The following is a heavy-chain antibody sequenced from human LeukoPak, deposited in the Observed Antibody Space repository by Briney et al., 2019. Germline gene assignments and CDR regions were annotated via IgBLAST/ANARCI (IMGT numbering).Heavy chain of an antibody. CDR3: AKVLRLYDAIDI. CDR2: ISYDGSNK. J-gene: IGHJ3*02. Sequence: GGSLRLSCAASGFTFSSYGMHWVRQAPGKGLEWVAVISYDGSNKYYADSVKGRFTISRDNSKNTLYLQMNSLRAEDTAVYYCAKVLRLYDAIDIWGQGTMVTVSS. V-gene: IGHV3-30*18. D-gene: IGHD5/OR15-5a*01. CDR1: GFTFSSYG.